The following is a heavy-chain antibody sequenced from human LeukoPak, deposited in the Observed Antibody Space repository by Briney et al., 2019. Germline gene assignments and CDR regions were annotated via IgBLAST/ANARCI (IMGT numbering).Heavy chain of an antibody. V-gene: IGHV4-4*07. D-gene: IGHD6-6*01. CDR3: AREYSSSSGKALDY. Sequence: SETLSLTCTVSSGSLGSYYWNWLRQPAGKGLEWIGHIYTSGSTNYNPSLKSRVAMSVDTSKNQFSLKLNSVTAADTAFYYCAREYSSSSGKALDYWGQGTLVTVSS. J-gene: IGHJ4*02. CDR2: IYTSGST. CDR1: SGSLGSYY.